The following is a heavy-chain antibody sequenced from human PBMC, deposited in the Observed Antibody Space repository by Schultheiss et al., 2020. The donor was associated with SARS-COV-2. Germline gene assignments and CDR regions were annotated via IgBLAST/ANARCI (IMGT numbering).Heavy chain of an antibody. CDR3: ARGRGAGSSFLMDV. D-gene: IGHD6-13*01. CDR2: ISGSGGST. CDR1: GFAFSSYA. J-gene: IGHJ6*02. Sequence: GGSLRLSCAASGFAFSSYAMSWVRQAPEKGLEWVSAISGSGGSTYYADSVKGRFTISRDNSKNTLYLQMNSLRAEDTAVYYCARGRGAGSSFLMDVWGQGTTVTVSS. V-gene: IGHV3-23*01.